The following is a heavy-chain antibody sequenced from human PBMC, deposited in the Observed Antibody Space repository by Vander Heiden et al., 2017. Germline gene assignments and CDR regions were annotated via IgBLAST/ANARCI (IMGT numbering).Heavy chain of an antibody. V-gene: IGHV3-23*01. CDR3: AKDGFAVATAMVDD. J-gene: IGHJ4*02. Sequence: GGGLCPSGGSLRLSCSASGFTFSSYAMTWVRQAPGKGLEWVSSIRSNGDTTNYADSVKGRFTISRDNSKNSLYLQMNSLRAEDTALYYCAKDGFAVATAMVDDWGQGTLVSVSS. D-gene: IGHD6-19*01. CDR2: IRSNGDTT. CDR1: GFTFSSYA.